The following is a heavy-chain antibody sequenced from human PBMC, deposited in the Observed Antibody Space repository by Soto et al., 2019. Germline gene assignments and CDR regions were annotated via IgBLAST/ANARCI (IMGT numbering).Heavy chain of an antibody. CDR2: IIPIFGTA. D-gene: IGHD5-12*01. CDR3: ARDLGGIVATIGRKWFDP. J-gene: IGHJ5*02. CDR1: GGTFSSYA. Sequence: QVQLVQSGAEVKKPGSSVKVSCKASGGTFSSYAISWVRQAPGQGLAWMGGIIPIFGTANYAQKFQGRVTITADESTSTAYMELSSLRSEDTAVYYCARDLGGIVATIGRKWFDPWGQGTLVTVSS. V-gene: IGHV1-69*01.